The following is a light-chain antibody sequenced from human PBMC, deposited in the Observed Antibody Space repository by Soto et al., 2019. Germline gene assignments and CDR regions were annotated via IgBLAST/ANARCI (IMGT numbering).Light chain of an antibody. CDR1: QNVSSY. CDR2: DTS. CDR3: QQRSNWSPMIT. Sequence: IVFTLSPATLSLSPGERATLSCMASQNVSSYLAWYQQKPGQAPRLLIYDTSTRATGIPARFSGSGSGTEFTLTISSLQSEDFAVYYCQQRSNWSPMITFGQGTRLEIK. J-gene: IGKJ5*01. V-gene: IGKV3-11*01.